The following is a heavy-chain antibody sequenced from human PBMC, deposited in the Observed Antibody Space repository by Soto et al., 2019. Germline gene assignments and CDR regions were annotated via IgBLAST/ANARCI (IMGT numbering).Heavy chain of an antibody. V-gene: IGHV3-30-3*01. CDR1: GFTFSSYA. J-gene: IGHJ6*02. Sequence: QVQLVESGGGVVQPGRSLRLSCAASGFTFSSYAMHWVRQAPGKGLEWVAVISYDGSNKYYADSVKGRFTISRDNSKNTLYLQMNSLRAEDTAVYYCARDLEVWGVTPHYYYYGMDVWGQGTTVTVSS. CDR2: ISYDGSNK. D-gene: IGHD3-10*01. CDR3: ARDLEVWGVTPHYYYYGMDV.